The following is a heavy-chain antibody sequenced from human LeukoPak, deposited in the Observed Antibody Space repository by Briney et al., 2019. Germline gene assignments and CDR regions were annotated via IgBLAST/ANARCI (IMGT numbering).Heavy chain of an antibody. V-gene: IGHV4-59*01. CDR1: GGSISSYY. D-gene: IGHD3-22*01. Sequence: PSETLSPTCTVSGGSISSYYWSWIRQPPGKGLEWIGYIYYGGSTNYNPSLKSRVTISVDTSKNQFSLKLSSVTAADTAVYYCARRARSSGYYYFDYWGQGTLVTVSS. CDR3: ARRARSSGYYYFDY. CDR2: IYYGGST. J-gene: IGHJ4*02.